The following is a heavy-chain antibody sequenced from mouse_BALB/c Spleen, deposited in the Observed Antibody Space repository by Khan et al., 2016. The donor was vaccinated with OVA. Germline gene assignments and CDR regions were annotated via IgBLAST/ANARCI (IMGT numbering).Heavy chain of an antibody. CDR1: GYSITTDYA. Sequence: EVQLQEPGPGLVKPSQSLSLTCTVTGYSITTDYAWNWIRQFPGNKLEWMGYISYSGNTKYNPSLKSRISITRDTSKHQFFLQLKSVTTEDTARDYCARVCGGDFDYWGQGTTLTVSS. CDR3: ARVCGGDFDY. CDR2: ISYSGNT. J-gene: IGHJ2*01. V-gene: IGHV3-2*02.